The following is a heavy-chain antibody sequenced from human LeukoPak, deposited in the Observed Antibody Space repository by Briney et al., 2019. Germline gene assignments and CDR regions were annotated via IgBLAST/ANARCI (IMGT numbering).Heavy chain of an antibody. Sequence: SETLSLTCTVSGGSISSGGYYWSWIRQHPGKGLEWVGYIYYSGSTYYNPSLKSRVTISVDTSKNQFSLKLSSVTAADTAVYYCAGATEGYYFDYWGQGTLVTVSS. CDR3: AGATEGYYFDY. V-gene: IGHV4-31*03. J-gene: IGHJ4*02. CDR1: GGSISSGGYY. CDR2: IYYSGST.